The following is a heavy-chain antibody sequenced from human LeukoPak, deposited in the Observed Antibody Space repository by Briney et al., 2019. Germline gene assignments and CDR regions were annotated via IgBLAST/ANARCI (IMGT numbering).Heavy chain of an antibody. CDR2: ISAYNGNT. CDR1: GYTFTSYG. CDR3: ARVGYCTNGVCYDAFDI. J-gene: IGHJ3*02. Sequence: GASVKVSCKASGYTFTSYGISWVRQAPGQGLEWMGWISAYNGNTNYAQKLQGRVTMITDTSTSTDYMELRSLRSDDTAVYYCARVGYCTNGVCYDAFDIWGQGTMVTVSS. V-gene: IGHV1-18*01. D-gene: IGHD2-8*01.